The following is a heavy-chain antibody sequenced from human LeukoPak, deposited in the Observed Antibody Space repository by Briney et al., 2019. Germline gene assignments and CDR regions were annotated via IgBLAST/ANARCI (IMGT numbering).Heavy chain of an antibody. J-gene: IGHJ4*02. CDR2: IYHSGDT. CDR3: ARVDDSSGYYCLFDY. CDR1: GYSISSGYY. V-gene: IGHV4-38-2*01. D-gene: IGHD3-22*01. Sequence: SETLSLTCAVSGYSISSGYYWAWIRQPPGVGLEWIGSIYHSGDTYYNPSLKSRVTTSVDTSKNQFSLKLISVTAADTAVYYCARVDDSSGYYCLFDYWGQGTLVTVSS.